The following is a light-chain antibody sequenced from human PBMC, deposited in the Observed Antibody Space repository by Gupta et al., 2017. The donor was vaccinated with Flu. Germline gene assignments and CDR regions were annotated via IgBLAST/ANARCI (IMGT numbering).Light chain of an antibody. CDR2: EVS. V-gene: IGKV2D-29*01. J-gene: IGKJ1*01. CDR1: QSLLHSNGMTY. CDR3: MQSVYFRT. Sequence: EIVMTQSPLSLSVAPGQTASISCRSSQSLLHSNGMTYFFWYVQKPGQPPQVLIYEVSKRVSGVPDRFSGSGSGTYFTLQISRVEAEDVGTYYCMQSVYFRTFGQGTKVEVK.